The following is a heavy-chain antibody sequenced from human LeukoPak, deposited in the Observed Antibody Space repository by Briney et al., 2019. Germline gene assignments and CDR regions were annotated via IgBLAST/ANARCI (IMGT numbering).Heavy chain of an antibody. Sequence: GGSLRLSCAASGFTFSSYSMNWVRQAPGKGLEWGSYISSSSSTIYYAVSVKGRFTICRDNAKNSLYLQMNSLRAEDTAVYYWARDGATAAGDYWGQGTLVTVSS. CDR2: ISSSSSTI. D-gene: IGHD2-2*01. V-gene: IGHV3-48*01. J-gene: IGHJ4*02. CDR3: ARDGATAAGDY. CDR1: GFTFSSYS.